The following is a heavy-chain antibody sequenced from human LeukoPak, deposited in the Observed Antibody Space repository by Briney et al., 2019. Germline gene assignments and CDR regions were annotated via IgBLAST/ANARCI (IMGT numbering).Heavy chain of an antibody. CDR3: ARNWNYDPSEGFDP. D-gene: IGHD1-7*01. Sequence: ASVKVSCKASGYTFTSYGISWVRQAPGQGLEWMGWISAYNGNTNYAQKLQGRVTMTTDTSTSTAYMELRSLRSDDTAVYYCARNWNYDPSEGFDPWGQGTLVTVSS. CDR2: ISAYNGNT. CDR1: GYTFTSYG. J-gene: IGHJ5*02. V-gene: IGHV1-18*01.